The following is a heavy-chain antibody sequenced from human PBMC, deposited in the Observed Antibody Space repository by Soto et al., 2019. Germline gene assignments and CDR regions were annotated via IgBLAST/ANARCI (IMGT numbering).Heavy chain of an antibody. V-gene: IGHV3-7*03. D-gene: IGHD2-2*03. CDR1: GFSFSSRG. CDR3: VRGAGWIFDY. J-gene: IGHJ4*02. Sequence: PXVSLRLSCHACGFSFSSRGMIGVRQAPEKGLEWVADIKEDGSDKNYVDSVKGRFTISRDNAKNSLYLQMNSLRVEDTAVHYCVRGAGWIFDYWGQGTLVTVSS. CDR2: IKEDGSDK.